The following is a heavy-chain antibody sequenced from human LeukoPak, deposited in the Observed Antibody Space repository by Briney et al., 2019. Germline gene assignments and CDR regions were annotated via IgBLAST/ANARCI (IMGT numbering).Heavy chain of an antibody. D-gene: IGHD3-10*01. V-gene: IGHV1-2*02. J-gene: IGHJ4*02. CDR3: ARTLLWFGELYYFDY. Sequence: ASVKVSCKASGYTFTSYGISWVRQAPGQGLEWMGWLNPNSGGTNYAQKFQGRVTMTRDTSISTAYMELSRLRSDDTAVYYCARTLLWFGELYYFDYWGQGTLVTVSS. CDR1: GYTFTSYG. CDR2: LNPNSGGT.